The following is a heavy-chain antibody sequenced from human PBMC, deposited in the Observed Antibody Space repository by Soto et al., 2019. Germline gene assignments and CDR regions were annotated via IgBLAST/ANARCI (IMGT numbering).Heavy chain of an antibody. V-gene: IGHV4-4*02. CDR1: GGSISSSNW. CDR2: IYHSGST. J-gene: IGHJ4*02. Sequence: SETLSLTCAVSGGSISSSNWWSWVRQPPGKGLEWIGEIYHSGSTNYNPSLKSRVTISVDTSKNQFSLRLNSVTAADTAVYYCAREVSSFGSNHFDSWGQGALVTVSS. CDR3: AREVSSFGSNHFDS. D-gene: IGHD3-10*01.